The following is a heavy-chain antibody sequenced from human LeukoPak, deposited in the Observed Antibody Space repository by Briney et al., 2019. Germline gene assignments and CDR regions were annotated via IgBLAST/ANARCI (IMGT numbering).Heavy chain of an antibody. Sequence: GGSLRLSCAGSGFTFSNYAMSWVRQAPGKGLEWVSAISGSGGSTYYADSVKGRFTISRDNSKNTLYLQMNSLRAEDTAVYYCVRSAFLTTEFYFDYWGHGTLVTVSS. CDR1: GFTFSNYA. J-gene: IGHJ4*01. D-gene: IGHD4-11*01. V-gene: IGHV3-23*01. CDR2: ISGSGGST. CDR3: VRSAFLTTEFYFDY.